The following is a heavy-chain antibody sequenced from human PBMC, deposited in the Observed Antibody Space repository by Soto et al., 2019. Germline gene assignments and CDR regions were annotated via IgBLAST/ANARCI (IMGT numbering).Heavy chain of an antibody. J-gene: IGHJ6*02. D-gene: IGHD3-9*01. Sequence: QVQLVESGGGVVQPGRSLRLSCAASGFTFSSYGMHWVRQAPGKGLEWVAVISYDGSNKYYAESVKGRFTISRDNSKNTLYLQMKSLRAEDTAVYYCAKEGQYYDILTGSRSYYGMDVWGQGTTVTVSS. V-gene: IGHV3-30*18. CDR2: ISYDGSNK. CDR3: AKEGQYYDILTGSRSYYGMDV. CDR1: GFTFSSYG.